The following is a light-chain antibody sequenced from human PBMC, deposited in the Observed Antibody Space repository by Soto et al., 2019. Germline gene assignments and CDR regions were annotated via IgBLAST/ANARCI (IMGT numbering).Light chain of an antibody. J-gene: IGKJ5*01. CDR2: DTS. CDR3: HQRNK. CDR1: QFLSSY. V-gene: IGKV3-11*01. Sequence: ELVLPPSPATLSLSPGEIATLSCRASQFLSSYLAWYQQIPGQPPRLLIYDTSNRVTGIPARFSGSRSGTDFTLTISSLEPEDFAVYFCHQRNKFGQGTRLEIK.